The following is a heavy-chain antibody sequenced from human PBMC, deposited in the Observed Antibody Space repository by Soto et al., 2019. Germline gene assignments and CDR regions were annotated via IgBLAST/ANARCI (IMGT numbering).Heavy chain of an antibody. CDR2: INHSGGT. J-gene: IGHJ6*02. CDR3: ARSPGGNYYGMDV. Sequence: SETLSLTCAVYGGSFSGYYWSWIRQPPGKGLEWIGEINHSGGTNYNPSLKSRVTISVDTSKNQFSLKLSSVTAADTAVYYCARSPGGNYYGMDVWGQGTTVTVSS. CDR1: GGSFSGYY. V-gene: IGHV4-34*01.